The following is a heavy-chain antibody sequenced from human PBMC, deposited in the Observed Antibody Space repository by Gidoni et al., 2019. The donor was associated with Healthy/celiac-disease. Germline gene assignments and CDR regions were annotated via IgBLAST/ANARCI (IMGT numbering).Heavy chain of an antibody. CDR1: GGSISSYY. CDR2: IYYSGRT. J-gene: IGHJ4*02. Sequence: QVQLQESGPGLGKPSETLSLTRTVAGGSISSYYWSRLRQPPGKGLEWIGYIYYSGRTNYNPSLKSRVTISVDTSKNQFSLKLSSVTAADTAVYYCAAGVVIANFDYWSQGTLVTVSS. D-gene: IGHD3-3*01. V-gene: IGHV4-59*08. CDR3: AAGVVIANFDY.